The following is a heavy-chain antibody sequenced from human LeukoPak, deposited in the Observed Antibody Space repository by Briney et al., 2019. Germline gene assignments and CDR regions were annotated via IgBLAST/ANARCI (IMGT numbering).Heavy chain of an antibody. Sequence: SGGSLRLSCAASGFTFSSYWMNWVRQAPGKGLEWVGRIKSKTDGGTTDFAAPVKGRFTISRDDSKNTLYLQMNSLKTEDTSVYYCTTGLRYFAWDSWGQGTLVTVSS. D-gene: IGHD3-9*01. CDR2: IKSKTDGGTT. CDR3: TTGLRYFAWDS. J-gene: IGHJ5*01. V-gene: IGHV3-15*01. CDR1: GFTFSSYW.